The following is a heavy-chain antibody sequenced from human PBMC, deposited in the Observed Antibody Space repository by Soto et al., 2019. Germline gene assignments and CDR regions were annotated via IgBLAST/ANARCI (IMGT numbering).Heavy chain of an antibody. CDR2: TYHRGST. Sequence: SETLSLTCSVSGVSISSYFWSRIRQAPGRGLEWIGYTYHRGSTNYSPSLKSRVAISLDTSENQFSLKVNSVTAADTAVYYCARIGGYHGPLDYWGQGTPVTVSS. CDR1: GVSISSYF. J-gene: IGHJ4*02. V-gene: IGHV4-59*01. D-gene: IGHD6-25*01. CDR3: ARIGGYHGPLDY.